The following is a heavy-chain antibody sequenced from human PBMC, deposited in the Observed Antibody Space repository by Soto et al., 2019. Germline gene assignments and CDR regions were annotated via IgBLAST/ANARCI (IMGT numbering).Heavy chain of an antibody. CDR1: GGSISSSSFH. V-gene: IGHV4-39*01. D-gene: IGHD6-13*01. CDR2: IYYSGST. J-gene: IGHJ5*02. CDR3: ARRERAAGTDWWFDP. Sequence: QLQLQESGPGLVKPSETLSLTCTVSGGSISSSSFHWGWIRQPPGKGLEWIGSIYYSGSTYYSPSHTSRVTISVDTSKTQFALKLSSVTAADTAVYYCARRERAAGTDWWFDPWGQGTLVTVSS.